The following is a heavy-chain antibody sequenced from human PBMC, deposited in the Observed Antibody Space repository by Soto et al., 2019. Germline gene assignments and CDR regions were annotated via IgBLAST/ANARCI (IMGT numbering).Heavy chain of an antibody. D-gene: IGHD1-26*01. Sequence: SETLSLTCTVSGGSISSYYWSWIRQPPGKGLEWIGYIYCSGSTNYNPSLKSRVTISVDTSKNQFSLKLSSVTAADTAVYYCARHYSVRGGATVDYWGQGTLVTVSS. V-gene: IGHV4-59*08. CDR1: GGSISSYY. CDR3: ARHYSVRGGATVDY. CDR2: IYCSGST. J-gene: IGHJ4*02.